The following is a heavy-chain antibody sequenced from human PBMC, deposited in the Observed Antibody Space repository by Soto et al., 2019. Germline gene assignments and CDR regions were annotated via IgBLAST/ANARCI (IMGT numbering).Heavy chain of an antibody. CDR2: IYYSGST. J-gene: IGHJ5*02. Sequence: LTCTVSGGSISSYYWSWIRQPPGKGLEWIGYIYYSGSTNYNPSLKSRVTISVDTSKNQFSLKLSSVTAADTAVYYCARDGDSGSYLWGQGTLVTVSS. V-gene: IGHV4-59*01. D-gene: IGHD1-26*01. CDR3: ARDGDSGSYL. CDR1: GGSISSYY.